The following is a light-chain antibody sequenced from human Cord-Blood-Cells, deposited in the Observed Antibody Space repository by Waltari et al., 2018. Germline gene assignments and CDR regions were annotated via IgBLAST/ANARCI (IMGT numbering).Light chain of an antibody. CDR3: QQSYSTPRT. CDR1: QSISSY. CDR2: AAS. Sequence: DIQMTQSPSSLSASVGDRVTITCRASQSISSYLNWYQQKPGKAPNLLIYAASSLQSGVPSRFSGSGSGTDVTLTISSLQPEDFATYYCQQSYSTPRTFGQGTKVEIK. V-gene: IGKV1-39*01. J-gene: IGKJ1*01.